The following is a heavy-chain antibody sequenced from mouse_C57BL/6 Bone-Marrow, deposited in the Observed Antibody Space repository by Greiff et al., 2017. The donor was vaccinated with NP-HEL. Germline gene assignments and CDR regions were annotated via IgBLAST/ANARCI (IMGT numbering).Heavy chain of an antibody. D-gene: IGHD2-3*01. Sequence: EVRGGECGGGLVEKGESLKLSWEEKEYEFPSHERLWVRKTPEKRLELVAAINSDGGSTYYPDTMERRFIISRDNTKKTLYLQMSSLRSEDTALYYCAKHVRWFHYAIDYWGQGTSVTVSS. CDR2: INSDGGST. J-gene: IGHJ4*01. V-gene: IGHV5-2*03. CDR1: EYEFPSHE. CDR3: AKHVRWFHYAIDY.